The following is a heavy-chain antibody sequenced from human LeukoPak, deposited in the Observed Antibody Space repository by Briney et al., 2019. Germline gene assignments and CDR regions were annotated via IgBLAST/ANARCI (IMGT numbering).Heavy chain of an antibody. D-gene: IGHD3-10*01. J-gene: IGHJ4*02. Sequence: GGSLRLSCVASGLTFNSHSMSWVRQAPGMGLEWVSVVSTNGDVTFYADSVKGRFTISRDNTKNTLFLQMNSLRAEDTAVYYCAKLSLSGRSQSADYWGQGTLVTVSS. CDR3: AKLSLSGRSQSADY. CDR2: VSTNGDVT. V-gene: IGHV3-23*01. CDR1: GLTFNSHS.